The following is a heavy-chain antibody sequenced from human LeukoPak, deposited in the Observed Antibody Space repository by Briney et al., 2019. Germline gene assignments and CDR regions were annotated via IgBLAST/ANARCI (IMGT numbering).Heavy chain of an antibody. CDR3: ARMEVGPHWFDP. CDR1: GGSFSGYY. D-gene: IGHD3-3*01. CDR2: INHSGST. Sequence: PSETLSLTCAVYGGSFSGYYWSWIRQPPGKGLEWIGEINHSGSTNYNPSLKSRVTISVDTSKNQFSLKLSSVTAADAAVYYCARMEVGPHWFDPWGREPWSPSPQ. V-gene: IGHV4-34*01. J-gene: IGHJ5*02.